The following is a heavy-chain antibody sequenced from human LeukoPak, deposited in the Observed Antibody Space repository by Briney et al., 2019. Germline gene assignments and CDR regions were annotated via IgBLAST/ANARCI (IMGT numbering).Heavy chain of an antibody. J-gene: IGHJ4*02. CDR2: ISPSDSDT. Sequence: GESLKISCKGSGYTFTNYWIGWVRQMPGEGLQWMAIISPSDSDTRYSPSFQCQVTISADKSINTASLQWSSLKASDTAMYYCARLTYYGSGGYSDPPDYWGQGTLVTVSS. CDR3: ARLTYYGSGGYSDPPDY. CDR1: GYTFTNYW. V-gene: IGHV5-51*01. D-gene: IGHD3-10*01.